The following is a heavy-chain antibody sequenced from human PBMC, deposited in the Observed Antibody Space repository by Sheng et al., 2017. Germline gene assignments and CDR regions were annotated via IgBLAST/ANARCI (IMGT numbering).Heavy chain of an antibody. Sequence: EVQLVESGGGLVKPGGSLRLSCEASGFIFSNAWMSWVRQAPGKGLEWVGRIKSKTNGGTTDYAAPVKGRFTISRDDSKNTVFLQMNSLTIEDTAMYYCATHKTAAALDYWGQGTLVTVSS. D-gene: IGHD2-15*01. J-gene: IGHJ4*02. CDR1: GFIFSNAW. V-gene: IGHV3-15*01. CDR2: IKSKTNGGTT. CDR3: ATHKTAAALDY.